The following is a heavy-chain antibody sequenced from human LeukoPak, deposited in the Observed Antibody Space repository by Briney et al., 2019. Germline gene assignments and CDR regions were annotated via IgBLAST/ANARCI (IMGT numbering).Heavy chain of an antibody. D-gene: IGHD2-2*01. Sequence: SETLSLTCAVYGGSSSGYYWSWIRQPPGKGLEWIGEINRSGSTNYNPSLKSRVTISVDTSKNQFSLKLSSVTAADTAVYYCARGVVVVPAAMRGYYYYYMDVWGKGTTVTVSS. CDR1: GGSSSGYY. V-gene: IGHV4-34*01. CDR2: INRSGST. CDR3: ARGVVVVPAAMRGYYYYYMDV. J-gene: IGHJ6*03.